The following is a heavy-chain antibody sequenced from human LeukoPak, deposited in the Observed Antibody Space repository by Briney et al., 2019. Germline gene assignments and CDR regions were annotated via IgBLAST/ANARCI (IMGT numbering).Heavy chain of an antibody. Sequence: ASVKVSCKASGYTFTGYYMHWVRQAPGQGLEWMGWINPNSGGTNYAQKFQGRATMTRDTSISTAYMELSRLRSDDAAVYYCARDVGGSYYIYYYYYMDVWGKGTTVTVSS. CDR3: ARDVGGSYYIYYYYYMDV. CDR1: GYTFTGYY. CDR2: INPNSGGT. V-gene: IGHV1-2*02. J-gene: IGHJ6*03. D-gene: IGHD1-26*01.